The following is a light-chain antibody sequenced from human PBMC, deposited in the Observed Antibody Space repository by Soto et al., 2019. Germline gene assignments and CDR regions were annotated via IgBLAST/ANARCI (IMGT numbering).Light chain of an antibody. CDR3: LQANRVPLS. CDR1: QSISSW. Sequence: IQKTQAPSTLSASVGDRVTITCRASQSISSWLAWYQQKPGKAPKVLIYKASNLGSGVPSRFSGSGSGTDFTLTISSLQPEDFAIYYCLQANRVPLSFGQGTRLEIK. V-gene: IGKV1-5*03. J-gene: IGKJ5*01. CDR2: KAS.